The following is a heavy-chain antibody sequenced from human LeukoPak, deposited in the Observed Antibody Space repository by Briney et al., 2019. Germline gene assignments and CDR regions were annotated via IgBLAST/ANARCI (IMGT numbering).Heavy chain of an antibody. CDR1: GFTFSSYS. CDR2: ISSSSSSYI. Sequence: PGGSLRLSCAASGFTFSSYSMNWVRQAPGKGLEWVSSISSSSSSYIYYADSVKGRFTISRDNAKNSLYLQMNSLRAEDTAVYYCARGRLDTAMAISDYWGQGTLVTVSS. D-gene: IGHD5-18*01. CDR3: ARGRLDTAMAISDY. J-gene: IGHJ4*02. V-gene: IGHV3-21*01.